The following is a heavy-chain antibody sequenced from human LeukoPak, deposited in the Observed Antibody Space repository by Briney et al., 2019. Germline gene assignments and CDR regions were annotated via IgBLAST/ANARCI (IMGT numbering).Heavy chain of an antibody. D-gene: IGHD3-10*01. CDR2: IYTSGST. CDR3: ARGIWFGELLYFDS. V-gene: IGHV4-4*07. Sequence: SETLSLTCTVSGGSISSYYWSWIRQPAGKGLEWIGRIYTSGSTNYNPSLKSRVTMSVDTSKNQFSLRLSSVTAADTAVYYCARGIWFGELLYFDSWGQGTLVTVSS. J-gene: IGHJ4*02. CDR1: GGSISSYY.